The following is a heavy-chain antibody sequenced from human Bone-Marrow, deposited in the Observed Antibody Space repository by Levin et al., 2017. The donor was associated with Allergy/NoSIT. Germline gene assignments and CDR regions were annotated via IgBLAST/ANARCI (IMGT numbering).Heavy chain of an antibody. CDR2: ISTYNGKT. CDR3: ATSGDGFNLNWFDP. D-gene: IGHD5-24*01. CDR1: GYTFTSFG. Sequence: ASVKVSCKTSGYTFTSFGFTWVRQAPGQGLEWMGWISTYNGKTNFAQKFQGRVSMTTDTFTGTAYMELRSLRSDDTAVYYCATSGDGFNLNWFDPWGQGTLVTVSS. V-gene: IGHV1-18*01. J-gene: IGHJ5*02.